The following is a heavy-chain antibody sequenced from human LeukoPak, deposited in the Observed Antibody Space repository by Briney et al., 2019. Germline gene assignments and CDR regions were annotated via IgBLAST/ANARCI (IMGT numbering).Heavy chain of an antibody. J-gene: IGHJ6*02. V-gene: IGHV4-59*11. CDR1: GASIDGHY. CDR2: VYYSGSI. D-gene: IGHD6-19*01. CDR3: ARLSRVAVAGSYGYHFMDV. Sequence: SETLSLTCTVSGASIDGHYWSWLRLPPGKGLEWIGFVYYSGSISYNPSLKSRVTISADTSNNQFSLKLDSVTAADTAVYYCARLSRVAVAGSYGYHFMDVWGRGTTVTVSS.